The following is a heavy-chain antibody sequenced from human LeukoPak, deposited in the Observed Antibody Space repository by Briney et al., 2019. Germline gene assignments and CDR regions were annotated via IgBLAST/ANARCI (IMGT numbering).Heavy chain of an antibody. CDR1: GFTFSSYA. J-gene: IGHJ4*02. Sequence: GGSLRLSCAASGFTFSSYAMSWVRQAPGKGLEWVSSISGSGGSGSGGTTYYADSVKGRFTISRDNSKNTLYLQMNSPRAEDTAVYYCAGASYSRYSYGYLGYWGQGTLVTVSS. CDR2: ISGSGGSGSGGTT. V-gene: IGHV3-23*01. D-gene: IGHD5-18*01. CDR3: AGASYSRYSYGYLGY.